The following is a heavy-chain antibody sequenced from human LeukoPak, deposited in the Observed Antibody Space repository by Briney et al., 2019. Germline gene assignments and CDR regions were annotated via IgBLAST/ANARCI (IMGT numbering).Heavy chain of an antibody. J-gene: IGHJ4*02. Sequence: GASVEVFREACGHLFCRYAICWARHAPAQGLECGVGHLSIFGHTIYTENFQRRVTITADESTSTAYMELSSLRSEDTAVYYCASLRYFDWPTWGDFDYWGQGTLVTVSS. D-gene: IGHD3-9*01. CDR1: GHLFCRYA. CDR3: ASLRYFDWPTWGDFDY. V-gene: IGHV1-69*13. CDR2: HLSIFGHT.